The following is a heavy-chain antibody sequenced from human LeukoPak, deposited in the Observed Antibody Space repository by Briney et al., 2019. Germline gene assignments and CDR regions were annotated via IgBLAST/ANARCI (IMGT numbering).Heavy chain of an antibody. D-gene: IGHD4-17*01. CDR3: AKEVLDYEIPYWYFDL. J-gene: IGHJ2*01. CDR1: GFTFSTYT. CDR2: MSGSEDYI. Sequence: GGSLRLSCGASGFTFSTYTMSWVRQAPGRGLEWVSAMSGSEDYIYYADSVKGRFTISRDNSKNTLYLQMNSLRDEDTAVYHCAKEVLDYEIPYWYFDLWGRGTLVTVSS. V-gene: IGHV3-23*01.